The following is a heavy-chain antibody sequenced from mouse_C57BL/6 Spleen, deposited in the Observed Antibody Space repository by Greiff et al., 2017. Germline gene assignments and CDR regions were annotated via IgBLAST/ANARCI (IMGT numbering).Heavy chain of an antibody. CDR1: GYAFTNYL. V-gene: IGHV1-54*01. CDR3: ARSLLRGTWFAD. D-gene: IGHD1-2*01. CDR2: INPGSGGT. Sequence: VQLVESGAELVRPGTSVKVSCKASGYAFTNYLIEWVKQRPGQGLEWIGVINPGSGGTNYNEKFKGKATLTADKSYSTAYMQLSSLTAEDSAVYFCARSLLRGTWFADWGQGTLVTVSA. J-gene: IGHJ3*01.